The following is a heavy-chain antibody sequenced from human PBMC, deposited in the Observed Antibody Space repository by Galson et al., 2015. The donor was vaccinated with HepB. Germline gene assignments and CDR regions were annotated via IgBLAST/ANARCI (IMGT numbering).Heavy chain of an antibody. CDR1: GYEFNKYG. CDR3: ARDSRLELHLNNYYSYGMDV. J-gene: IGHJ6*04. D-gene: IGHD1-7*01. V-gene: IGHV1-18*01. CDR2: VSGYDGSA. Sequence: SVKVSCKASGYEFNKYGLSWVRQAPGQGLEWMGWVSGYDGSANYAPKFQGRVTMTTQTSTDTAFMEMRSLRADDTAVYFCARDSRLELHLNNYYSYGMDVWGKGTAVLVSA.